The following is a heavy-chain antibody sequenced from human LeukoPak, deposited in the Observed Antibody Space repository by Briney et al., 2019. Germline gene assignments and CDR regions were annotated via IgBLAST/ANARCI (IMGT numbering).Heavy chain of an antibody. CDR3: ARHAHGDEPFDI. D-gene: IGHD7-27*01. V-gene: IGHV5-51*01. Sequence: GESLKISCEGSGYNSTIHYTAWGRQMPGKGLEWMGIIYPADSDTRYSPSFHGQVTISADKSNNTDYLQWSSLKAADTAIYYCARHAHGDEPFDIWGQGTVVTVSS. CDR2: IYPADSDT. CDR1: GYNSTIHY. J-gene: IGHJ3*02.